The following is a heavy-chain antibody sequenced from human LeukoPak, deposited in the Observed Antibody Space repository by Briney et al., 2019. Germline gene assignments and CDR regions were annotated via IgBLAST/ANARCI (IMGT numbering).Heavy chain of an antibody. J-gene: IGHJ1*01. V-gene: IGHV3-7*01. Sequence: GGSLRLSCAASGFTLSSYWMSWVRQAPGKGLEWVANIKQDGSEKYYVDSVKGRFTISRDNAKNSLYLQMNSLRAEDTAVYYCALRSTDYGDYPRPFQHWGQGTLVTVSS. CDR1: GFTLSSYW. CDR3: ALRSTDYGDYPRPFQH. CDR2: IKQDGSEK. D-gene: IGHD4-17*01.